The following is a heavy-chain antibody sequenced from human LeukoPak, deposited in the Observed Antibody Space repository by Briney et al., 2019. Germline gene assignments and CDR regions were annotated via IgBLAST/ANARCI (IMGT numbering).Heavy chain of an antibody. CDR2: MNPNSGNT. V-gene: IGHV1-8*01. J-gene: IGHJ4*02. D-gene: IGHD2-15*01. CDR1: GYTFTSYD. Sequence: ASVKVPCKASGYTFTSYDINWVRQATGQGLEWMGWMNPNSGNTSYAQKFQGRVTMTRDMSTSTVYMELSSLRSEDTAVYYCARGVAALDYWGQGTLVTVSS. CDR3: ARGVAALDY.